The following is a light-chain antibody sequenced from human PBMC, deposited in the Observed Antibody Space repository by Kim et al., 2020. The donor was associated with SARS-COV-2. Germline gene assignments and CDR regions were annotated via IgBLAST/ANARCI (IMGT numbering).Light chain of an antibody. CDR3: SAWDFSISAWV. J-gene: IGLJ3*02. Sequence: QTATLPCSGNNPDVGSHAVAWLQQRRGHPPKLLSYRNDNRPSGISERFSASRSGNTASLTITGLKPEDEADYYCSAWDFSISAWVFGGGTQLTVL. V-gene: IGLV10-54*01. CDR2: RND. CDR1: NPDVGSHA.